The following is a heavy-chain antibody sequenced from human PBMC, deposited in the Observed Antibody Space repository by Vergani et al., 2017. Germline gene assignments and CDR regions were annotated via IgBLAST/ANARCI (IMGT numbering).Heavy chain of an antibody. CDR2: INHSGST. CDR1: GGSFSGYY. Sequence: QVQLQQWGAGLLKPSETLSLTCAVYGGSFSGYYWSWIRQPPGKGLEWIGEINHSGSTNYNPSLKSRVTISVDTSKNQFSLKLGSVTAADTAVYYCARAISSSGHYGLSKKYYFDYWGQGTLVTVSS. J-gene: IGHJ4*02. D-gene: IGHD3-22*01. CDR3: ARAISSSGHYGLSKKYYFDY. V-gene: IGHV4-34*01.